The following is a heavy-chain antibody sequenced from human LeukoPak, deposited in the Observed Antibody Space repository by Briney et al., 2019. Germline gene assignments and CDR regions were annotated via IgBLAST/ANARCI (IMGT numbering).Heavy chain of an antibody. CDR3: ARLPRTRYSSSWGFDP. V-gene: IGHV4-34*01. CDR2: INHSGST. CDR1: GGSFSGYY. Sequence: SETLSLTCAVYGGSFSGYYWSWIRQPPGKGLGWIGEINHSGSTNYNPSLKSRVTISVDTSKNQFSLTLSSVTAADTAVYYCARLPRTRYSSSWGFDPWGQGTLVTVSS. D-gene: IGHD6-13*01. J-gene: IGHJ5*02.